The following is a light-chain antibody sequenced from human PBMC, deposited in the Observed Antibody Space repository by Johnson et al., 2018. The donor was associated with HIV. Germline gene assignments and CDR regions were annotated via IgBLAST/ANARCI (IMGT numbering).Light chain of an antibody. CDR1: SSNIVNNY. CDR2: ENN. CDR3: GTWDSSLSAYV. V-gene: IGLV1-51*02. Sequence: QSVLTQPPSVSATPGQKVTISCSGSSSNIVNNYVSWYQQLPETAPKLLIYENNKRPSGIPDRFSGSKSGTSATLGVTGLQTGDEADYLCGTWDSSLSAYVFGTGTKVTVL. J-gene: IGLJ1*01.